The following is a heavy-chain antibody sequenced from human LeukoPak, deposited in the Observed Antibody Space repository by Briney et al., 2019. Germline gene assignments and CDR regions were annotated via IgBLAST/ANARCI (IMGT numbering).Heavy chain of an antibody. J-gene: IGHJ4*02. CDR1: GGSFSGYY. D-gene: IGHD4-17*01. CDR3: ARGVKTTVTNYYFDY. CDR2: INHSGST. V-gene: IGHV4-34*01. Sequence: PSETLSLTCAVYGGSFSGYYWSWIRQPPGKGLEWIGEINHSGSTNYNPSLKSRVSISVDTSKNQFSLKLSSVTAADTAVYYCARGVKTTVTNYYFDYWGQGTLVTVSS.